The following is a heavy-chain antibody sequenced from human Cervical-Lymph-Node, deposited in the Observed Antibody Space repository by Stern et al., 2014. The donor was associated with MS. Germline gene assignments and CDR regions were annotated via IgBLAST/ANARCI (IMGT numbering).Heavy chain of an antibody. CDR1: GYTFTDHY. CDR3: ARGTGYSYYFDY. Sequence: VQLVESGAEVKKPGASLKVSCKASGYTFTDHYIHWVRQAPGQGLEWMGVINPSGGSTTNAKKFQGSVTMTRDSSTGTVHMELSSLRSEDTAVYYCARGTGYSYYFDYWGQGTLVTVSS. J-gene: IGHJ4*02. D-gene: IGHD3/OR15-3a*01. CDR2: INPSGGST. V-gene: IGHV1-46*01.